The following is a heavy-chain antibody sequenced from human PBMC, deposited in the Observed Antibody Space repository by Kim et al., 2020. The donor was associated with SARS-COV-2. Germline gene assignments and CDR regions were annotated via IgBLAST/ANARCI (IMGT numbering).Heavy chain of an antibody. Sequence: GGSLRLSCTTSGFTFTVYAMSWVRQAPGKGLEWVSSIDGSDGTTYYVDSVKGRFTISRDNSKNTLYLQMSNLRADDTAVYHCMKGGWGWIWDHWGQGTLV. V-gene: IGHV3-23*01. CDR3: MKGGWGWIWDH. CDR1: GFTFTVYA. CDR2: IDGSDGTT. D-gene: IGHD2-2*03. J-gene: IGHJ4*02.